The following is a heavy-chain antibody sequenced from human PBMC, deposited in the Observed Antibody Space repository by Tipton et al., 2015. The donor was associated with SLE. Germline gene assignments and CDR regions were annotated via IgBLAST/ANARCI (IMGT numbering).Heavy chain of an antibody. CDR2: IYYTGTN. Sequence: LRLSCTVSGGSFSSGGYFWSWVRQHPGMGLEWIGYIYYTGTNYYNPSLRSRVTFSADTSKNQFSLTLRTVTAADTAVYFCARGMVTWRGAIIGVYVWGQGTTVNVSS. V-gene: IGHV4-31*02. J-gene: IGHJ6*02. CDR1: GGSFSSGGYF. D-gene: IGHD2-21*02. CDR3: ARGMVTWRGAIIGVYV.